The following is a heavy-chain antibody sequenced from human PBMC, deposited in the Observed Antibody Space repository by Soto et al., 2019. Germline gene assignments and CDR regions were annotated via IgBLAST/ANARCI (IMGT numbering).Heavy chain of an antibody. Sequence: WGSLRLSCAASGFNVRSYLMSWVRQAPGKGLEWVASIKEDGIEIYYLQSVRGRFTISRDSAGNALQLAMNYLSAEDTATYFCARDIGFDYTKWGSGTMVTV. J-gene: IGHJ6*03. CDR2: IKEDGIEI. V-gene: IGHV3-7*01. CDR1: GFNVRSYL. CDR3: ARDIGFDYTK. D-gene: IGHD3-3*01.